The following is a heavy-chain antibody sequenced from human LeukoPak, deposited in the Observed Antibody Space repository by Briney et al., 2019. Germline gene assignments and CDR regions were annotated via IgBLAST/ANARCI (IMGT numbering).Heavy chain of an antibody. D-gene: IGHD2/OR15-2a*01. CDR1: RFTFSSFW. CDR3: ARACLQNVGRFYFDF. CDR2: IMADGSEK. J-gene: IGHJ4*02. Sequence: PGGSLTLSCAASRFTFSSFWMSWVRQAPGRGLEWVANIMADGSEKNYVDSVKGRFIISRDNAENSLYLQLNSLRAEDTAVYYCARACLQNVGRFYFDFWGQGTLVTVSS. V-gene: IGHV3-7*01.